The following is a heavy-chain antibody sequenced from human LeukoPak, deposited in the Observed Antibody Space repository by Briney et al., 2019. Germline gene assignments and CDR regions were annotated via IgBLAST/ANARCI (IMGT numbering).Heavy chain of an antibody. CDR3: ARVEVPRHINDWYFDL. CDR2: LYHSGTT. CDR1: GYSIAHGFF. Sequence: PSETLSLTCTVSGYSIAHGFFWAWIRQPPGGGLEWIGSLYHSGTTYYNTSLKSRISTSVDTSKNQFSLKLRLVTAADTAVYYCARVEVPRHINDWYFDLWGRGTLVTVSS. V-gene: IGHV4-38-2*02. J-gene: IGHJ2*01. D-gene: IGHD2-21*01.